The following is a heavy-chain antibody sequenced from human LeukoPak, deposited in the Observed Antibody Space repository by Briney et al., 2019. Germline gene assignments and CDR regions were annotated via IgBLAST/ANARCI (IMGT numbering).Heavy chain of an antibody. D-gene: IGHD6-19*01. CDR1: GGSFSGYY. CDR2: INHSGST. J-gene: IGHJ4*02. Sequence: PSETLSLTCAVYGGSFSGYYWSWIRQPPGKGLEWIGEINHSGSTNYNPSLKSRVTISVDTSKNQFSLKLSSVTAADTAVYYCARGRGYSSGWCRQLYYFDYWGQGTLVTVSS. CDR3: ARGRGYSSGWCRQLYYFDY. V-gene: IGHV4-34*01.